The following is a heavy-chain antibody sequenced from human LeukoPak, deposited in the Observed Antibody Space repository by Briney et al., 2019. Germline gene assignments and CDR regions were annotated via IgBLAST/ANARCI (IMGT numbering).Heavy chain of an antibody. CDR3: ARDYYDSSAYYFDY. V-gene: IGHV1-2*02. Sequence: ASVKVSCKASGYTFTGYYIHWVRQAPGQALEWMGWINPNSGGTNYAQKFQGRVTMTRDTSISTAYMELSRLRSDDTAVYYCARDYYDSSAYYFDYWGQGTLVTVSS. CDR1: GYTFTGYY. J-gene: IGHJ4*02. CDR2: INPNSGGT. D-gene: IGHD3-22*01.